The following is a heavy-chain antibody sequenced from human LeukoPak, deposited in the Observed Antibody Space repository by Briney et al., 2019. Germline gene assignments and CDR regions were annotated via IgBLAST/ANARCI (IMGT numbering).Heavy chain of an antibody. J-gene: IGHJ4*02. D-gene: IGHD6-6*01. CDR3: ARRYSSSSPADY. CDR2: IYYSGST. V-gene: IGHV4-59*01. CDR1: GGSISSYY. Sequence: SETLSLTCTVSGGSISSYYWSWIRQPPGKGLEWIGYIYYSGSTNYNPSLKSRVTISVDTSKNQFSLKLSSVTAADTAVYYCARRYSSSSPADYWGQGTLVTVSS.